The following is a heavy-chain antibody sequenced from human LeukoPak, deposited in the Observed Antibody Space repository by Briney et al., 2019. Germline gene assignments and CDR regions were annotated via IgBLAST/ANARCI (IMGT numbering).Heavy chain of an antibody. CDR2: IYYSGST. V-gene: IGHV4-59*01. CDR3: AISSAIEYYFDY. Sequence: SETLSLTCTVSGGSISSYYWSWIRQPPGEGLEWIGYIYYSGSTNYNPSLKSRVTISVDTSKNQFSLKLSSVTAADTAVYYCAISSAIEYYFDYWGQGTLVTVSS. J-gene: IGHJ4*02. D-gene: IGHD6-13*01. CDR1: GGSISSYY.